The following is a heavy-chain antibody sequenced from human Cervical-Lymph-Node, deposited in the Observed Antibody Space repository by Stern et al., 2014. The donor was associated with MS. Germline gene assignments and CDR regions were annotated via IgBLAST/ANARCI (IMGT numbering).Heavy chain of an antibody. CDR2: ISVFNGDT. D-gene: IGHD6-6*01. J-gene: IGHJ4*02. CDR3: VKDHRYSSSYLDY. CDR1: GYTFSSYG. Sequence: QVQLVQSGAEVRKPGASVKVSCQASGYTFSSYGISWVRQAPGQGLEWMGWISVFNGDTNYAQKLQGRLTMTTDTSASTAYMELRGLRSDDTAVYYCVKDHRYSSSYLDYWGQGTLVTVSS. V-gene: IGHV1-18*01.